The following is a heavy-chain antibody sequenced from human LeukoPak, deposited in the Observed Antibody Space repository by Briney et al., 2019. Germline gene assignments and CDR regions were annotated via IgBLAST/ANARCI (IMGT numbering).Heavy chain of an antibody. D-gene: IGHD4-23*01. CDR1: GFTFTTYS. J-gene: IGHJ5*02. Sequence: GGSLRLSCAASGFTFTTYSFSWVRQAPGKGLEWVSGISASGGDTFYADSAKGRFTISRDNSKNTLSLQMNSLRVEDTAIYYCAKDVRRCNGGCTWGQGTLVTVSS. CDR3: AKDVRRCNGGCT. V-gene: IGHV3-23*01. CDR2: ISASGGDT.